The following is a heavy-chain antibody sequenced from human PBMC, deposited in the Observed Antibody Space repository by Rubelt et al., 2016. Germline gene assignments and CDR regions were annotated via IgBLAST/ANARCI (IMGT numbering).Heavy chain of an antibody. Sequence: LGKGLEWVSYISSSSSTIYYADSVKGRFTISRDNAKNSLYLRMNSLRDEDTAVYYCARRGTTVTTYFDYWGQGTLVTVSS. D-gene: IGHD4-17*01. V-gene: IGHV3-48*02. CDR3: ARRGTTVTTYFDY. J-gene: IGHJ4*02. CDR2: ISSSSSTI.